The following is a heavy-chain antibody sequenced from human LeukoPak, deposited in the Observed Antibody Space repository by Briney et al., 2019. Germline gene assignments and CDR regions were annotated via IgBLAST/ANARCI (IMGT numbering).Heavy chain of an antibody. Sequence: PSETLSLTCTVSGGSISSSSYFWGWIRQPPGKGLEWVSSISSSSSYIYYADSVKGRFTISRDNAKNSLYLQMNSLRAGDTAVYYCASWSSSVTLAISYYYYMDVWGKGTTVTVSS. CDR1: GGSISSSSYF. D-gene: IGHD6-6*01. CDR2: ISSSSSYI. V-gene: IGHV3-21*01. J-gene: IGHJ6*03. CDR3: ASWSSSVTLAISYYYYMDV.